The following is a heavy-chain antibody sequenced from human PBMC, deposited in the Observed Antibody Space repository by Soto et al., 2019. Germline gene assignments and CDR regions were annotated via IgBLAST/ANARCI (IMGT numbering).Heavy chain of an antibody. Sequence: GASVKVSCKASGYTFTSYGISWVRQAPGQGLEWMGWISAYNGNTNYAQKLQGRVTMTTDTSTSTAYMELRSLRSDDTAVYYCARQEVGASYYYYGMDVWGQGTTVTVSS. CDR2: ISAYNGNT. V-gene: IGHV1-18*01. J-gene: IGHJ6*02. CDR3: ARQEVGASYYYYGMDV. D-gene: IGHD1-26*01. CDR1: GYTFTSYG.